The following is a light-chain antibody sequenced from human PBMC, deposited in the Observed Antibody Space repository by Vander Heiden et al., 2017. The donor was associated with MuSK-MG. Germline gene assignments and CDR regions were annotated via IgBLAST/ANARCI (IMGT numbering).Light chain of an antibody. Sequence: QSALTQPASVSGSPGQSITISCTGVNSDLGVYNYVSWYQQHPGKAPQLIIYDVTDRPSGISNRFSGSKSGNSASLTISGLRAQDEADYYCCSYTSRNSLWVFGGGTKLTVL. CDR3: CSYTSRNSLWV. CDR2: DVT. V-gene: IGLV2-14*03. J-gene: IGLJ3*02. CDR1: NSDLGVYNY.